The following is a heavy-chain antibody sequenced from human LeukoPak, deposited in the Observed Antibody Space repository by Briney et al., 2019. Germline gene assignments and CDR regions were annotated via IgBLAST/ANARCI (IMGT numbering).Heavy chain of an antibody. CDR2: IYSGGST. Sequence: TGGSLRLSCAASGFTVSSNYMSWVRQAPGKGLEWVSVIYSGGSTYYADSVKGRFTISRDNSKNTLYLQMNSLRAEDTAVYYCARVGYYGSGSYFPRRPSYYYGMDVWGQGTTVTVSS. CDR3: ARVGYYGSGSYFPRRPSYYYGMDV. J-gene: IGHJ6*02. CDR1: GFTVSSNY. D-gene: IGHD3-10*01. V-gene: IGHV3-66*01.